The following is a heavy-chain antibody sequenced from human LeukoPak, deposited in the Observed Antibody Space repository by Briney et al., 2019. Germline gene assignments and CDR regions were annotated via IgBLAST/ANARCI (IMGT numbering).Heavy chain of an antibody. J-gene: IGHJ4*02. Sequence: ASVKVSCKASGYTFTGYYMHWVRQAPGQGLEWMGRINPNSGGTTYAQKFQGRVTMTRDTSISTAYMELSRLRSDDTAVYYCARDDYSSGYYLDYWGQGTLVTVSS. CDR3: ARDDYSSGYYLDY. D-gene: IGHD3-22*01. CDR1: GYTFTGYY. V-gene: IGHV1-2*06. CDR2: INPNSGGT.